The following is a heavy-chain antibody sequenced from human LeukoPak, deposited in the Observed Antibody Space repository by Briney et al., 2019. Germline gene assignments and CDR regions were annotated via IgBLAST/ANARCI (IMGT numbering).Heavy chain of an antibody. CDR2: IWYDGSNK. Sequence: GGPLRLSCAASGFTFSSYGMHWVRQAPGKGLEWVAVIWYDGSNKYYADSVKGRFTISRDNSKNTLYLQMNSLRAEDTAVYYCARDETIEGGNWFDPWGQGTLVTVSS. D-gene: IGHD3-9*01. CDR1: GFTFSSYG. CDR3: ARDETIEGGNWFDP. J-gene: IGHJ5*02. V-gene: IGHV3-33*01.